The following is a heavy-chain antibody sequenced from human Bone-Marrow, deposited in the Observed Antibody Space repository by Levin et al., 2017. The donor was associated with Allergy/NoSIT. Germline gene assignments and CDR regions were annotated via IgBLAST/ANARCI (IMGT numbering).Heavy chain of an antibody. CDR2: ITYDGGKI. V-gene: IGHV3-30-3*01. Sequence: PSGGSLRLSCVASGFPFSSHAMYWVRQAPGKGLDWVALITYDGGKIYHADSVKGRFSISRDNSKNTLYLQMNSLRVEDTGVYYCARSQDSSGHYYYYYAMDVWGQGTTVTVSS. CDR1: GFPFSSHA. CDR3: ARSQDSSGHYYYYYAMDV. D-gene: IGHD3-22*01. J-gene: IGHJ6*02.